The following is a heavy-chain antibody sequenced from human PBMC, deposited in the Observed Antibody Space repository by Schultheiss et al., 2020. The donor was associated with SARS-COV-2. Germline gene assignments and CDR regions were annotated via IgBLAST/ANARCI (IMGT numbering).Heavy chain of an antibody. CDR3: ARVGVLGWNYEQGDAFDI. V-gene: IGHV3-23*01. D-gene: IGHD1-7*01. Sequence: GGSLRLSCAASGFTFSSYAMHWVRQAPGKGLEWVSAISGSGGSTYYADSVKGRFTISRDNSKNTLYLQMNSLRAEDTAVYYCARVGVLGWNYEQGDAFDIWGQGTMVTVSS. CDR1: GFTFSSYA. J-gene: IGHJ3*02. CDR2: ISGSGGST.